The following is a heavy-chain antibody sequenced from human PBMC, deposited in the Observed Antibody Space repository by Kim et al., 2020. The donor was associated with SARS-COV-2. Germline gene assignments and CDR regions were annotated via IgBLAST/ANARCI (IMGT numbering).Heavy chain of an antibody. CDR1: GYTFTSYG. CDR2: ISAYNGNT. J-gene: IGHJ6*02. CDR3: AREVRDYGDYPYYYYYYGMDV. D-gene: IGHD4-17*01. Sequence: ASVKVSCKASGYTFTSYGISWVRQAPGQGLEWMGWISAYNGNTNYAQKLQGRVTMTTDTSTSTAYMELRSLRSDDTAVYYCAREVRDYGDYPYYYYYYGMDVWGQGTTVTVSS. V-gene: IGHV1-18*04.